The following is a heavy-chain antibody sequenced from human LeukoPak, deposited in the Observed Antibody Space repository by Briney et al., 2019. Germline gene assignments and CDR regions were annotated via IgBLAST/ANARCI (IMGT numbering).Heavy chain of an antibody. D-gene: IGHD4-23*01. Sequence: PGGSLRLSCAASGFTFSSYWMHWVRQAPGKGLVWVSRINSDGSSTSYADSVKGRFTISRDNAKNTLYLQTNSLRAEDTAVYYCARGGNLLRYYYGMDVWGKGTTVTVSS. CDR3: ARGGNLLRYYYGMDV. V-gene: IGHV3-74*01. CDR1: GFTFSSYW. J-gene: IGHJ6*04. CDR2: INSDGSST.